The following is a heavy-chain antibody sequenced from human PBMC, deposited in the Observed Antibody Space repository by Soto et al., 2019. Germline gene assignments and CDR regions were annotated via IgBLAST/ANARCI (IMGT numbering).Heavy chain of an antibody. J-gene: IGHJ4*02. D-gene: IGHD1-7*01. Sequence: PVGSLRLSCAASGFTFSSYWMHWVRQAPGKGPVWVSRINSDGSSTSYADSVKGRFTISRDNAKNTLYLQMNSLRAEDTAVYYCVKGLELSYYWGQGTLVTVSS. V-gene: IGHV3-74*01. CDR1: GFTFSSYW. CDR3: VKGLELSYY. CDR2: INSDGSST.